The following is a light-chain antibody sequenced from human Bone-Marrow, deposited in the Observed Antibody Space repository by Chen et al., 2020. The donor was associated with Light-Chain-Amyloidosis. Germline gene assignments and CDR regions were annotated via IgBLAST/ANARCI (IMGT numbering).Light chain of an antibody. Sequence: IQMTQSPSTLSASVGDRVTITCRASQSIDTYLAWYRRKPGKAPKLLIQSASNLEGGVPSRFSGSGSGTEFTLTISSLQPDDFGSYYCQRYSSCPRTFGQGTNLEI. CDR1: QSIDTY. CDR2: SAS. J-gene: IGKJ2*01. CDR3: QRYSSCPRT. V-gene: IGKV1-5*01.